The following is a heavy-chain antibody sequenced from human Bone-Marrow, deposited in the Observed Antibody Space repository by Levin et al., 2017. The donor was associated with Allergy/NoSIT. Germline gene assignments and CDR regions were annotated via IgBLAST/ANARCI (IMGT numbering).Heavy chain of an antibody. Sequence: SVKVSCKASGGTFSSYAISWVRQAPGQGLEWMGGIIPIFGTANYAQKFQGRVTITADESTSTAYMELSSLRSEDTAVYYCARAGVVVPAAMIPLFDYWGQGTLVTVSS. J-gene: IGHJ4*02. CDR3: ARAGVVVPAAMIPLFDY. CDR1: GGTFSSYA. CDR2: IIPIFGTA. D-gene: IGHD2-2*01. V-gene: IGHV1-69*13.